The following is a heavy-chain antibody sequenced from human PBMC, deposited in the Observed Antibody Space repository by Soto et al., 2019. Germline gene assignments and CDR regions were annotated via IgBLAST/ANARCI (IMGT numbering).Heavy chain of an antibody. J-gene: IGHJ4*02. V-gene: IGHV1-18*01. CDR3: ATRSPAFDF. Sequence: QVQLVQSGPEVKKPGASVKVSCKTSGYTFTSYGIAWVRQAPGQGLEWMGWISTSKGNTNYAQKFQGTVTMTTDTSTSKAYMELRSLRSDDTAVYYCATRSPAFDFWGQGTLVTVSS. CDR2: ISTSKGNT. CDR1: GYTFTSYG.